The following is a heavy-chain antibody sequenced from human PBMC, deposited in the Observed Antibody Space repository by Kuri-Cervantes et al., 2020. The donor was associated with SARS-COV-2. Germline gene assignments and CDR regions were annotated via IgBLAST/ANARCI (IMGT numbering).Heavy chain of an antibody. CDR2: IYHSGST. V-gene: IGHV4-38-2*01. CDR1: GYSISSGYY. Sequence: TLSLTCAVSGYSISSGYYWGWIRQPPGKGLEWIGSIYHSGSTYYNPSLKSRVTISVDTSKNQFSLKLSSVTAADTAVYYCARHEPSTVTTLFDYWGQGTLVTVSS. J-gene: IGHJ4*02. CDR3: ARHEPSTVTTLFDY. D-gene: IGHD4-11*01.